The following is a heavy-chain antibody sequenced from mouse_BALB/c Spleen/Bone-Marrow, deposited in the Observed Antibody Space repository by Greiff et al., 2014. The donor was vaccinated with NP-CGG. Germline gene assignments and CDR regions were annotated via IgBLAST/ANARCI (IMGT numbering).Heavy chain of an antibody. J-gene: IGHJ2*01. D-gene: IGHD2-4*01. CDR2: INPYNDGT. CDR1: GYTFTSYV. Sequence: EVQLQQSGPELVKPGASVKMSCKASGYTFTSYVMHWVKQKPGQGLEWIGYINPYNDGTTYNEKFKGKATLTSDKSSSTDYMELSSLTSEDSAVYYCARGNYYDYDYFDYWGQGTTLTVSS. V-gene: IGHV1-14*01. CDR3: ARGNYYDYDYFDY.